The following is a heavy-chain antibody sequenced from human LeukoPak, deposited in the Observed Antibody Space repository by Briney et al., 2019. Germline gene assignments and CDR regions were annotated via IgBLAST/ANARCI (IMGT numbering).Heavy chain of an antibody. CDR2: IYAGGTT. J-gene: IGHJ5*02. D-gene: IGHD6-19*01. V-gene: IGHV3-53*01. CDR1: GFTVSTSY. Sequence: PGGSLRLSCAASGFTVSTSYMSWVRQAPGRGLEWVSVIYAGGTTYYADSVKGRFTISRDSSKNTLYLQMNSLRDEDTAVYYCARDSSGWYDHWGHGTLVTVSS. CDR3: ARDSSGWYDH.